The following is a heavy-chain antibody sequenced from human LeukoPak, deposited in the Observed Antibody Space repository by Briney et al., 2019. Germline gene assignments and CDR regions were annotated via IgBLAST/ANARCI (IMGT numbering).Heavy chain of an antibody. D-gene: IGHD3-10*01. CDR2: THNAGTT. CDR1: EFTVSNDY. CDR3: AREPGGSGSYYLNY. V-gene: IGHV3-53*05. J-gene: IGHJ4*02. Sequence: GGSLRLSCVASEFTVSNDYMTWVRQAPGKGLEWVSVTHNAGTTYYADSVKGRFTISRDNSRNTLYLQMNSLRAEDTAVYDCAREPGGSGSYYLNYWGQGTLVTVSS.